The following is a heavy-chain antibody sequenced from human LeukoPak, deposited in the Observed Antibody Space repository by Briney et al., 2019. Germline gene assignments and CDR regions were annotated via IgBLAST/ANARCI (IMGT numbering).Heavy chain of an antibody. CDR1: GFTFSNYN. V-gene: IGHV3-48*01. D-gene: IGHD5-18*01. Sequence: PGGSLRLSXAASGFTFSNYNMIWVRQAPGKGLECVSYISSSGSTMQYADSVRGRFTISRDNAKKSLYLQMNSLRAEDTGVYYCARVWDGYSGEDYWGQGTLVTVSS. CDR2: ISSSGSTM. J-gene: IGHJ4*02. CDR3: ARVWDGYSGEDY.